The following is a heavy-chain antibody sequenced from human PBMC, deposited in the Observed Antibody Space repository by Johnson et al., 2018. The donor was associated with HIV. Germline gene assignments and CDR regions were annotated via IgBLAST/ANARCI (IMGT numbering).Heavy chain of an antibody. CDR1: GFKFSDYH. J-gene: IGHJ3*02. Sequence: QVQLVESGGGLVKPGGSLRLSCAASGFKFSDYHMSWIRQAPGKGLEWVSYISSGGRTIYYADSVKGRFTISRDNSKNTLYLQMNNLRVEDTAVYYCASNPRWTYDGFDIWGQGTMVTVSS. CDR3: ASNPRWTYDGFDI. CDR2: ISSGGRTI. V-gene: IGHV3-11*01. D-gene: IGHD3/OR15-3a*01.